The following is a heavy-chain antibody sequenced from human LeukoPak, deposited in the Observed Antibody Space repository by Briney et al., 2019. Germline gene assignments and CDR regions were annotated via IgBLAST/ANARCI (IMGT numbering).Heavy chain of an antibody. Sequence: PSETLSLTCTVSGGSISSYYWSWIRQPPGKGLEWIGYIYYSGSTNYNPSLKSRVTISVDTSKNQFSLKLSSVTAADTAVYYCARVRREYCSGGSCYSKPPEYYYYYYMDVWGKGTTVTISS. CDR1: GGSISSYY. CDR2: IYYSGST. D-gene: IGHD2-15*01. J-gene: IGHJ6*03. CDR3: ARVRREYCSGGSCYSKPPEYYYYYYMDV. V-gene: IGHV4-59*01.